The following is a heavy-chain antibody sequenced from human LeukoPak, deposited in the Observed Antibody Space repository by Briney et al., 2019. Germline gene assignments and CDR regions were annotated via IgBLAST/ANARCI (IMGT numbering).Heavy chain of an antibody. Sequence: ASVKVSCKASGYTFTSYGISWVRQAPGQGLEWMGRIIPILGIANYAQKFQGRVTITADKSTSTAYMELSSLRSEDTAVYYCARGLSGSYYGAFDIWGQGTMVTVSS. CDR2: IIPILGIA. CDR3: ARGLSGSYYGAFDI. J-gene: IGHJ3*02. CDR1: GYTFTSYG. D-gene: IGHD1-26*01. V-gene: IGHV1-69*04.